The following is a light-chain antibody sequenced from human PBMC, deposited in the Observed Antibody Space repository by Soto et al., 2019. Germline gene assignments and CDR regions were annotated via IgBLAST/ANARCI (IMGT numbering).Light chain of an antibody. J-gene: IGKJ4*01. Sequence: DIQMTQSPSSLSASVGDRVTITCQASQDITNYLNWYQYKPGKAPKLPIYDASHLERGVPSRFSGSGSETDFTLTISSLQPEDVATYYCQQYDNLPLTFGGGTRVEIK. CDR1: QDITNY. CDR2: DAS. CDR3: QQYDNLPLT. V-gene: IGKV1-33*01.